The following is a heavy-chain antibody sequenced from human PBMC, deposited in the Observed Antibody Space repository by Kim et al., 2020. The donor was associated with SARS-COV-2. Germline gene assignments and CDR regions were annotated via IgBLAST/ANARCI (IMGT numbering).Heavy chain of an antibody. J-gene: IGHJ4*02. CDR3: ARDAITMVRGVIIVLDY. Sequence: GGSLRLSCAASGFTFSSYSMNWVRQAPGKGLEWVSSISSSSSYIYYADSVKGRFTISRDNAKNSLYLQMNSLRAEDTAVYYCARDAITMVRGVIIVLDYWGQGTLVTVSS. V-gene: IGHV3-21*04. D-gene: IGHD3-10*01. CDR2: ISSSSSYI. CDR1: GFTFSSYS.